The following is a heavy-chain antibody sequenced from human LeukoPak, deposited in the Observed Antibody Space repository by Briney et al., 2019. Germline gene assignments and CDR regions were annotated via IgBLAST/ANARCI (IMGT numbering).Heavy chain of an antibody. J-gene: IGHJ4*02. D-gene: IGHD6-19*01. CDR2: IYYSGST. V-gene: IGHV4-59*01. CDR1: GGSISSDY. CDR3: ARESIAVAGKYFDY. Sequence: PSETLSLTCIVSGGSISSDYWSWIRQPPGKGLEWFGYIYYSGSTNYHPSLKSRVTISVDTSKNQFSLKLSSVNAADTAVYYCARESIAVAGKYFDYWGQGTLVTVSS.